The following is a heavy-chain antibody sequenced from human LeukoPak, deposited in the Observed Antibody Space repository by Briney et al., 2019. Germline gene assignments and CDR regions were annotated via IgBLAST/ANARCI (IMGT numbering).Heavy chain of an antibody. D-gene: IGHD3-10*01. V-gene: IGHV4-39*01. CDR3: ARQRRYYYGSGSYRYFDY. J-gene: IGHJ4*02. CDR2: INHSGST. CDR1: GGSISSSSYY. Sequence: PSETLSLTCTVSGGSISSSSYYWGWIRQPPGKGLEWIGEINHSGSTNYNPSLKSRVTISVDTSKNQFSLKLSSVTAADTAVYYCARQRRYYYGSGSYRYFDYWGQGTLVTVSS.